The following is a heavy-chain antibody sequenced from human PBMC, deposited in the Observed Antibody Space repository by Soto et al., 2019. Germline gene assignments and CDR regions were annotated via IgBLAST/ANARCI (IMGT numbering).Heavy chain of an antibody. CDR1: GGSFNSFA. CDR3: ARVQVNQNGAADSVFYYGLDV. Sequence: QVQLVQSGAEVKKPGSSLKVSCKASGGSFNSFAVNWVRRAPGQGLEWMGRIIPIFRTTNYAQKFQGRLTITADGSTNTAYMDLSSLGSEDTAVYYCARVQVNQNGAADSVFYYGLDVWGQGTTVTVSS. V-gene: IGHV1-69*01. J-gene: IGHJ6*02. D-gene: IGHD4-17*01. CDR2: IIPIFRTT.